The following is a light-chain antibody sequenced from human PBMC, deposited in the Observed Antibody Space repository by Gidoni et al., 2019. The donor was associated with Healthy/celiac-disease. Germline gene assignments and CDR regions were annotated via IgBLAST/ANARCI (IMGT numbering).Light chain of an antibody. J-gene: IGKJ4*01. CDR3: QQYNNWPPST. V-gene: IGKV3-15*01. Sequence: EIVIPPSPATLSVSPGERATLSCRASQSVSSNLAWYQQKPGQAPRLLIYGASTRATGIPARCSGSGSGTEFTLTISSLQSEDFAVYYCQQYNNWPPSTFGGGTKVEIK. CDR2: GAS. CDR1: QSVSSN.